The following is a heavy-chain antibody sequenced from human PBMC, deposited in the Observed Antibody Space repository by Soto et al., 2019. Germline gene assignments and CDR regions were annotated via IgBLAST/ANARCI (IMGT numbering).Heavy chain of an antibody. Sequence: GGSLRLSCAASGFTFSDYYMTWIRQAPGNGLEWVSYITSSSSYTNYADSVKGRFTISRDNAKNSLYLQMNSLRAEDTAVYYCARVKSHNSYGSGSYYKRYGMDVWGQGTTVTV. CDR1: GFTFSDYY. CDR3: ARVKSHNSYGSGSYYKRYGMDV. J-gene: IGHJ6*02. CDR2: ITSSSSYT. D-gene: IGHD3-10*01. V-gene: IGHV3-11*05.